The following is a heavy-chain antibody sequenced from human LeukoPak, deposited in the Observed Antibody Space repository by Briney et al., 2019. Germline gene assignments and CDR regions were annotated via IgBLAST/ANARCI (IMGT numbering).Heavy chain of an antibody. Sequence: GGSLRLSCAASGFTFGTSWMHRVRQAPGKGPVWVSRIDNDGTTTSYADSVRGRFTISRDNTKNTLFLQLNNLRVDDTAVYYCTRPGRTVNWYFDLWGRGTLVTVSS. V-gene: IGHV3-74*01. D-gene: IGHD4-17*01. CDR1: GFTFGTSW. CDR2: IDNDGTTT. J-gene: IGHJ2*01. CDR3: TRPGRTVNWYFDL.